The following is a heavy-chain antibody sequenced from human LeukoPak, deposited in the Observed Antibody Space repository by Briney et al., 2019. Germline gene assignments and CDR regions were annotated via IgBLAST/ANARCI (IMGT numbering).Heavy chain of an antibody. J-gene: IGHJ4*02. D-gene: IGHD5-18*01. V-gene: IGHV1-69*05. Sequence: ASXKVSCKASGGTFISYAISWVRQAPGQGLEWMGGIIPIFGTANYAQKFQGRVTITTDESTSTAYMELSSLRSEDTAVYYCAREYSYGPQYFDYWGQGTLVTVSS. CDR2: IIPIFGTA. CDR3: AREYSYGPQYFDY. CDR1: GGTFISYA.